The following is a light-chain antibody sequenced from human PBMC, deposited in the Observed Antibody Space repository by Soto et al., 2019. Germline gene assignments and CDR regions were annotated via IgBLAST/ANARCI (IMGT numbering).Light chain of an antibody. V-gene: IGKV3-15*01. CDR1: QSVNNN. CDR3: QQYNSWPLS. CDR2: GVS. J-gene: IGKJ4*01. Sequence: EIAMTQSPATLSVSPGERVTLSCRASQSVNNNLAWYQQKPGQAPRLLIYGVSTRATGIPVRFSGSESGTEFTLTIGSLQSEDFAAYYCQQYNSWPLSFGGGTKVEIK.